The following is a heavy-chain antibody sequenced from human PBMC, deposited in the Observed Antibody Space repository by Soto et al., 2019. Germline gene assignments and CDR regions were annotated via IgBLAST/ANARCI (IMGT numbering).Heavy chain of an antibody. V-gene: IGHV1-8*01. CDR2: MNPNSGNT. J-gene: IGHJ5*02. CDR1: GYTFTSYD. D-gene: IGHD6-6*01. Sequence: QVQLVQSGAEVKKPGASVKVSCKASGYTFTSYDINWVRQATGQGLEWMGWMNPNSGNTGYAQKFQGRVTMTRNTSRSTAYMELSSLRSEDTAVYYCARVATVAARPTRGWFDPWGQGTLVTVSS. CDR3: ARVATVAARPTRGWFDP.